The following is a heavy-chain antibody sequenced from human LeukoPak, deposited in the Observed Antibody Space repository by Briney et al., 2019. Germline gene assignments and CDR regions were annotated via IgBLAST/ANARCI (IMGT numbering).Heavy chain of an antibody. Sequence: SETLSLTCTVSGGSISSSSYYWGWIRQPPGKGLEWIGSIYYSGSTYYNPSLKSRVTISVDTSKNQFSLMLSSVTAADTAVYYCARSVGAPFRYYYYYMDVWGKGTTVTVSS. CDR3: ARSVGAPFRYYYYYMDV. D-gene: IGHD1-26*01. J-gene: IGHJ6*03. CDR1: GGSISSSSYY. CDR2: IYYSGST. V-gene: IGHV4-39*01.